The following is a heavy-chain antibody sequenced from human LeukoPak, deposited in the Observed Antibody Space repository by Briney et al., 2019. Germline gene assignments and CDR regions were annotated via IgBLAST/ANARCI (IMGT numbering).Heavy chain of an antibody. CDR3: ARNLAFPEYYFDS. Sequence: PGGSLRLSCAASGFTFSSYDMNWVRQAPGEGLEWVAVISYDGSNQHYADSVKGRFTIPRDNSKNTLYLQMNSLRAEDTAVYYCARNLAFPEYYFDSWGQGTLVTVSS. CDR2: ISYDGSNQ. D-gene: IGHD2-21*01. CDR1: GFTFSSYD. J-gene: IGHJ4*02. V-gene: IGHV3-30-3*01.